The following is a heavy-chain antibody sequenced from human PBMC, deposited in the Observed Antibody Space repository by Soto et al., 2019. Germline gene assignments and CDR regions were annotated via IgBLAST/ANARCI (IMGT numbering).Heavy chain of an antibody. Sequence: PSETLSLTCAVSGGSISSSNWWSWVRQPPGKGLEWIGEIYHSGSTNYNPSLKSRVTISVDKSKNQFSLKLSSVTAADTAVYYCASRYYDSSGVLVDYWGQGTLVTVSS. D-gene: IGHD3-22*01. CDR2: IYHSGST. V-gene: IGHV4-4*02. CDR1: GGSISSSNW. J-gene: IGHJ4*02. CDR3: ASRYYDSSGVLVDY.